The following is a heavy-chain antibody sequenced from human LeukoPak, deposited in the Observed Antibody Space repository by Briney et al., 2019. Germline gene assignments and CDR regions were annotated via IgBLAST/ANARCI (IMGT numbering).Heavy chain of an antibody. V-gene: IGHV4-38-2*02. CDR3: AVAGTAYSAEYFQH. J-gene: IGHJ1*01. CDR2: IYHSGST. D-gene: IGHD6-19*01. CDR1: GYSISSGYY. Sequence: SETLSLTCTVSGYSISSGYYWGWIRQPPGKGLEWIGSIYHSGSTYYNPSLKSRVTISVDTSKNQFSLKLSSVTAADTAVYYCAVAGTAYSAEYFQHWGQGTLVTVSS.